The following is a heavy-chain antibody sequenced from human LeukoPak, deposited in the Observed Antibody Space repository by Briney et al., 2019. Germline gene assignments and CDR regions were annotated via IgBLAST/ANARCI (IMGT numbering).Heavy chain of an antibody. Sequence: GXTXXXXXMSWXXXAXGXXXVWVSYISSSGSTIYYADSMKGRFTISRDNAKNSLYLQMNSLRAEDTAVYYCARDPEQDYWGQGTLVTVSS. CDR2: ISSSGSTI. CDR3: ARDPEQDY. CDR1: GXTXXXXX. D-gene: IGHD1-14*01. J-gene: IGHJ4*02. V-gene: IGHV3-11*01.